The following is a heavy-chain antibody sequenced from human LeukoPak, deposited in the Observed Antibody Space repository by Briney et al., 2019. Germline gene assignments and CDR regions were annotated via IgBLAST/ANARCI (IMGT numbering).Heavy chain of an antibody. V-gene: IGHV4-59*01. CDR1: GFSISSYY. CDR2: IYYSGST. J-gene: IGHJ4*02. CDR3: ARAESRITIFGMDTNYFDY. D-gene: IGHD3-3*01. Sequence: SETLSLTCTVSGFSISSYYWSWIRQPPGKGLEWIGYIYYSGSTNYNPSLKSRVTISVDTSKNQFSLKLSSVTAADTAVYYCARAESRITIFGMDTNYFDYWGQGTLVTVSS.